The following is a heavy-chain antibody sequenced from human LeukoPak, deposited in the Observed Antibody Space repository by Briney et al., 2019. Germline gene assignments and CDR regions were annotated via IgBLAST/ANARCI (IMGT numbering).Heavy chain of an antibody. D-gene: IGHD7-27*01. V-gene: IGHV3-7*01. CDR3: ASDPNSNWGWYYYYGMDV. CDR1: GFTFSSYW. J-gene: IGHJ6*02. Sequence: GGSLRLSCAASGFTFSSYWMSWVRQAPGKGLEWVANIKQDGSEKYYVDSVKGRFTISRDNAKNSLYLQMNSLRAEDTAVYYCASDPNSNWGWYYYYGMDVWGQGTTVTVSS. CDR2: IKQDGSEK.